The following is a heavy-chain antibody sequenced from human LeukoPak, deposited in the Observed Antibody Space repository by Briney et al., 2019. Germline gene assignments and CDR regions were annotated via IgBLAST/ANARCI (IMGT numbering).Heavy chain of an antibody. CDR3: AKEGCYTTSCPSLNWFDP. CDR1: GFTFSSYA. D-gene: IGHD2-2*01. Sequence: GGSLRLSCAASGFTFSSYAMSWVRQAPGKGLEWVSTISGSGGNTYYADSVKGRFTISRDNSKNTLYLQMNSLRAEDTAVYYCAKEGCYTTSCPSLNWFDPWGQGTLVTVSS. J-gene: IGHJ5*02. V-gene: IGHV3-23*01. CDR2: ISGSGGNT.